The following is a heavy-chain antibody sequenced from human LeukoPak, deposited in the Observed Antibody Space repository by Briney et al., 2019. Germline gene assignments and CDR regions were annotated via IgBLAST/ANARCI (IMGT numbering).Heavy chain of an antibody. CDR1: GFTVSSNY. D-gene: IGHD2-15*01. V-gene: IGHV3-23*01. CDR2: ISGSGGST. CDR3: ARLVVVVVAATQGPAAFDI. Sequence: QAGGSLRLSCAASGFTVSSNYMSWVRQPPGKGLEWVSTISGSGGSTYYADSVKGRFTISRDNSKNTLYLQMNSLRAEDTAVYYCARLVVVVVAATQGPAAFDIWGQGTMVTVSS. J-gene: IGHJ3*02.